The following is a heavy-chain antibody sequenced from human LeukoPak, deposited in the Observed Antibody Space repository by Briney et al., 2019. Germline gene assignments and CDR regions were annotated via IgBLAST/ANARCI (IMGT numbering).Heavy chain of an antibody. CDR2: ISYDGSNK. Sequence: GGSLRLSCAASGFTFSSYAMHWVRQAPGKGLEWVAVISYDGSNKYYADSVKGRFTISRDNSKNTLYLQMNSLRAEDTAVYYCARSSLYCGGDCYNFDYWGQGTLVTVSS. V-gene: IGHV3-30-3*01. CDR1: GFTFSSYA. CDR3: ARSSLYCGGDCYNFDY. J-gene: IGHJ4*02. D-gene: IGHD2-21*02.